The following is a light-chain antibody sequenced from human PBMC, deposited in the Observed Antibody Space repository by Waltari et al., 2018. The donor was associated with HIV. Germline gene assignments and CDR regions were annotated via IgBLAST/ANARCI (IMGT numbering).Light chain of an antibody. CDR3: YSTDNSGTHIRV. Sequence: SYELTQPPSVSVSPGQTPRITCSGDALPKKFAYWYQQKSDQAPGLVIYEDSKRPSGIPQRFSGSSSGTMATLTISGAQVADEADYYCYSTDNSGTHIRVFGGGTKLTVL. J-gene: IGLJ2*01. CDR1: ALPKKF. CDR2: EDS. V-gene: IGLV3-10*01.